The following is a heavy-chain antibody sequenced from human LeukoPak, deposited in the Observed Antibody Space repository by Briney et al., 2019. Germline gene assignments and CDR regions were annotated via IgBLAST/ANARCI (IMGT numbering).Heavy chain of an antibody. Sequence: ASVKVSCKASGYTFISYDINWVRQATGQGLEWMGIINPSGGSTSYAQKFQGRVTMTRDTSISTAYMELSRLRSDDTAVYYCASPGGQQPWEDYMDVWGKGTTVTISS. V-gene: IGHV1-46*01. J-gene: IGHJ6*03. CDR2: INPSGGST. D-gene: IGHD6-13*01. CDR3: ASPGGQQPWEDYMDV. CDR1: GYTFISYD.